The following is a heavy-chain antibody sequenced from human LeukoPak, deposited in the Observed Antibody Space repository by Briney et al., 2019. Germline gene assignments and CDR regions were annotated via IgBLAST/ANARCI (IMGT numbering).Heavy chain of an antibody. V-gene: IGHV1-2*02. CDR1: GYTFTGYY. J-gene: IGHJ4*02. Sequence: ASVMVSCRASGYTFTGYYMHWVRQAPGQGLEWMGWINPNSGGTNYAQKFQGRVTMTRDTSISTAYMELSRLRSDDTAVYYCARVRYGSGRYYFDYWGQGTLVTVSS. CDR2: INPNSGGT. D-gene: IGHD3-10*01. CDR3: ARVRYGSGRYYFDY.